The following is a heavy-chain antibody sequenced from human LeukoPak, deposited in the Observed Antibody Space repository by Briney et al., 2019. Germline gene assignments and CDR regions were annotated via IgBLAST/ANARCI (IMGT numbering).Heavy chain of an antibody. CDR1: GFPFYQYP. J-gene: IGHJ4*03. D-gene: IGHD2-2*01. CDR2: FYCCGGDI. Sequence: GGPLSLLCVASGFPFYQYPMIWVRQAPEKGLEWLLTFYCCGGDIYYADSVKGRFTISRDNAKNSLYLQMSSLGVEDTALYYCARARYCSSVTCHETPAIWGQGTLVTVSS. V-gene: IGHV3-23*01. CDR3: ARARYCSSVTCHETPAI.